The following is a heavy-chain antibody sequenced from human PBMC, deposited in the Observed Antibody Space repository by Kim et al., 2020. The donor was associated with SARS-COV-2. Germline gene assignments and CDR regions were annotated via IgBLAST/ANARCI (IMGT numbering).Heavy chain of an antibody. CDR3: ARRVRARIAVAGYYFDY. D-gene: IGHD6-19*01. CDR2: IYYSGST. Sequence: SETLSLTCTVSGGSISSSSYYWGWIRQPPGKGLEWIGSIYYSGSTYYNPSLKSRVTISVDTSKNQFSLKLSSVTAADTAVYYCARRVRARIAVAGYYFDYWGQGTLVTVSS. CDR1: GGSISSSSYY. J-gene: IGHJ4*02. V-gene: IGHV4-39*01.